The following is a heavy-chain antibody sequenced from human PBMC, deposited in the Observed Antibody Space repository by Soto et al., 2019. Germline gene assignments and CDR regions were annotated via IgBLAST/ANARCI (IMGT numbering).Heavy chain of an antibody. CDR3: AKGPIGWNPPPFDY. Sequence: EVQLLESGGGLVQPGGSLRLSCAASGFTFSTYAMSWVRQAPGKGLEWVSGISGSGGSTYYGDSVKGRFTISRDTSKSTLYLQMNSLSAQDTAVYYCAKGPIGWNPPPFDYWGQGTLVTVYS. CDR1: GFTFSTYA. J-gene: IGHJ4*02. V-gene: IGHV3-23*01. CDR2: ISGSGGST. D-gene: IGHD1-1*01.